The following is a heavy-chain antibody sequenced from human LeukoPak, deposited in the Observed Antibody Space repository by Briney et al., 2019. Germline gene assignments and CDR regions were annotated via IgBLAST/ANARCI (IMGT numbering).Heavy chain of an antibody. V-gene: IGHV4-34*01. J-gene: IGHJ5*02. D-gene: IGHD3-10*01. CDR2: INHSGST. Sequence: PSETLSLTCAVYGGSFSGYYWSWIRQPPGKGLEWIGEINHSGSTNYNPSLKSRVTISVDTFKNQFSLKLSSVTAADTAVYYCARGPARGYYGSGSYYKSLGWFDPWGQGTLVTVSS. CDR3: ARGPARGYYGSGSYYKSLGWFDP. CDR1: GGSFSGYY.